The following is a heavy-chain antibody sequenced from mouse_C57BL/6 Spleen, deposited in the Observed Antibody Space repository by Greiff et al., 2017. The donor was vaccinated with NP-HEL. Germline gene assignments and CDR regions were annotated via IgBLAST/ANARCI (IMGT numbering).Heavy chain of an antibody. J-gene: IGHJ1*03. CDR3: AREEDYYGSSSLWYFDV. CDR1: GFTFSDYY. CDR2: INYDGSST. V-gene: IGHV5-16*01. D-gene: IGHD1-1*01. Sequence: EVMLVESEGGLVQPGSSMKLSCTASGFTFSDYYMAWVRQVPEKGLEWVANINYDGSSTYYLDSLKSRFIISRDNAKNILYLQMSSLKSEDTATYYCAREEDYYGSSSLWYFDVWGTGTTVTVSS.